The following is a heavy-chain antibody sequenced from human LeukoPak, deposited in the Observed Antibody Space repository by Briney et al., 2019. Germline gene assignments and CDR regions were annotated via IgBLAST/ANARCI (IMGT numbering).Heavy chain of an antibody. J-gene: IGHJ4*02. CDR2: IIPIFGTA. D-gene: IGHD4-23*01. Sequence: SVKVSCKASGYTFTSYAMNWVRQAPVQGLEWMGGIIPIFGTANYAQKFQGRVTITADESTSTAYMELSSLRSEDTAVYYCARDYTHDYGGGYWGQGTLVTVSS. V-gene: IGHV1-69*13. CDR1: GYTFTSYA. CDR3: ARDYTHDYGGGY.